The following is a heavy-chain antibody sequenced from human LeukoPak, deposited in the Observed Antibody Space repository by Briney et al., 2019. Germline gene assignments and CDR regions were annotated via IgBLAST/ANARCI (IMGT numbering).Heavy chain of an antibody. D-gene: IGHD2-2*02. J-gene: IGHJ6*02. V-gene: IGHV3-30*18. CDR2: ISYDGSNK. CDR3: AKDLGYCSSTSCYSRGYYYGMDV. CDR1: GFTFSSYG. Sequence: GGSLRLSCAASGFTFSSYGMHWVRQAPGKGLEWVAVISYDGSNKYYADSVKGRFTISRDNSKNTLYLQMNSLRAEDTAVYYCAKDLGYCSSTSCYSRGYYYGMDVWGQGTTVTASS.